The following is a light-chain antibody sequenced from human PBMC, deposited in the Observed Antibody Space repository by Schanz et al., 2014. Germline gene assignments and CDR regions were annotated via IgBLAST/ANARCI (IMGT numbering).Light chain of an antibody. J-gene: IGKJ2*01. V-gene: IGKV1-39*01. CDR2: AAS. Sequence: DIQVTQSPSSLSASVGDRVTITCRASQSIRSYLNWYQQKPGKAPKLLIYAASSLQSGVPSRFSGSGSGTDFTLTISSLQPEDFATYYCQQSYSTPFFGQGTKLEIK. CDR1: QSIRSY. CDR3: QQSYSTPF.